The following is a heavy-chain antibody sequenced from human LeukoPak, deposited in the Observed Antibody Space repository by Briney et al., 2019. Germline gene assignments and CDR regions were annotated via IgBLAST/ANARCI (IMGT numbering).Heavy chain of an antibody. CDR1: GFTFDDYA. CDR3: ARDTGETGTTFGFDP. V-gene: IGHV3-9*01. D-gene: IGHD1-7*01. CDR2: ISWNSGSI. J-gene: IGHJ5*02. Sequence: PGRSLRLSCAASGFTFDDYAMHWVRQAPGKGLEWVSGISWNSGSIGYADSVKGRFTISRDNSKNTLYLQMNSLRAEDTAVYYCARDTGETGTTFGFDPWGQGTLVTVSS.